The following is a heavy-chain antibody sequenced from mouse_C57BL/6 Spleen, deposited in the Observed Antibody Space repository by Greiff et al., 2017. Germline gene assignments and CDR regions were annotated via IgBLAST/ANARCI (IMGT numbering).Heavy chain of an antibody. V-gene: IGHV1-15*01. J-gene: IGHJ1*03. CDR2: IDPETGGT. CDR1: GYTFTDYE. Sequence: QVQLQQSGAELVRPGASVTLSCKAPGYTFTDYEMHWVKQTPVHGLEWIGAIDPETGGTAYNQKFKGKAILTADKSSSTAYMELRSLTSEDSAVYYCTRRLRSYWYFDVWGTGTTVTVSS. CDR3: TRRLRSYWYFDV. D-gene: IGHD1-1*01.